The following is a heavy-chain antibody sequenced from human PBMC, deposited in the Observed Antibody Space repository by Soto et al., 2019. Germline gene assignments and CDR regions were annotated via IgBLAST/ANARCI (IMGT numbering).Heavy chain of an antibody. V-gene: IGHV1-18*01. CDR3: ARDPGAASFDL. CDR1: GYTFTNYG. CDR2: INTSNDNK. J-gene: IGHJ5*02. D-gene: IGHD2-15*01. Sequence: ASVKVSCKASGYTFTNYGISWVRQAPGEGLEWVGWINTSNDNKLYAQKLQGRLTLTTDTSTSTAYMDLTTLRPDDTAVYFCARDPGAASFDLWAQGTLVTVSS.